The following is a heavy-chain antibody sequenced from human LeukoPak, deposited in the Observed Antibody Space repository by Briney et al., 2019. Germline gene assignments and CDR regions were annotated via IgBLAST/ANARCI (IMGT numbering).Heavy chain of an antibody. CDR1: GGSISSSSYY. CDR3: ARESMGYGMDV. J-gene: IGHJ6*02. CDR2: IYYSGST. D-gene: IGHD2/OR15-2a*01. Sequence: PSETLSLTCTVSGGSISSSSYYWGWIRQPPGKGPEWIGSIYYSGSTYYNPSLKSRVTISVDTSKNQFSLKLSSVTAADTAVYYCARESMGYGMDVWGQGTTVTVSS. V-gene: IGHV4-39*02.